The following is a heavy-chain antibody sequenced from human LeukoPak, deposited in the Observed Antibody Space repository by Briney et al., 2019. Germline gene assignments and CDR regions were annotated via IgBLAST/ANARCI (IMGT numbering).Heavy chain of an antibody. J-gene: IGHJ3*01. D-gene: IGHD6-13*01. Sequence: PSETLSLTCTVSGDSISSYYWSWIRQPPGKGLEWIGYIYYSGSTNYNPSLKSRVTISLDTSKNQFSLKLSSVTAADTAVYYCARHDGSSWYYAFDVWGQGTMVTVSS. CDR2: IYYSGST. V-gene: IGHV4-59*08. CDR1: GDSISSYY. CDR3: ARHDGSSWYYAFDV.